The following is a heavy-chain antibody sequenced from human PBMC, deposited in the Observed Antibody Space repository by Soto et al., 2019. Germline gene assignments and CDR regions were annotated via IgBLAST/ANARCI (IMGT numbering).Heavy chain of an antibody. V-gene: IGHV3-30*18. J-gene: IGHJ4*02. Sequence: GGSLRLSCAASGFTFGNYGINWVRQAPGKGLEWVAVISYDGSNKYYADSVKGRFTISRDNSKNTLYLQMNSLRAEDTAVYYCAKEGGPSSSPDHDYWGQGTLVTVSS. CDR2: ISYDGSNK. CDR3: AKEGGPSSSPDHDY. CDR1: GFTFGNYG. D-gene: IGHD6-6*01.